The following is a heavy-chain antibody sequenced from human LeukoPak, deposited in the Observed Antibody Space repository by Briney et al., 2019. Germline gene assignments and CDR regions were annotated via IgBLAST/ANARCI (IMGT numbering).Heavy chain of an antibody. Sequence: GGSLRLSCAASGFTFSSYGMHWVRQAPGKGLEWVAFIRYDGSNKYYADSVKGRFTISRDNSKNTLYLQMNSLRAEDTAVYYCAKSLSNYDSSGSLGADYWGQGTLVTVSS. CDR2: IRYDGSNK. CDR1: GFTFSSYG. J-gene: IGHJ4*02. CDR3: AKSLSNYDSSGSLGADY. D-gene: IGHD3-22*01. V-gene: IGHV3-30*02.